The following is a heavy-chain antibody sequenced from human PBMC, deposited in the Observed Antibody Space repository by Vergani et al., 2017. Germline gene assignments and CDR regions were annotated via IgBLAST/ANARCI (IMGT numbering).Heavy chain of an antibody. CDR2: ISSSSSTI. CDR1: GFTFSSYS. CDR3: ARVDIAAAGTPVGMDV. Sequence: EVQLVESGGGLVQPGGSLRLSCAASGFTFSSYSMNWVRQAPGKGLEWVSYISSSSSTIYYADSVKGRFTISRDNAKNSLYLQMNSLRAEDTAVYYCARVDIAAAGTPVGMDVWGQGTTVTVSS. D-gene: IGHD6-13*01. J-gene: IGHJ6*02. V-gene: IGHV3-48*01.